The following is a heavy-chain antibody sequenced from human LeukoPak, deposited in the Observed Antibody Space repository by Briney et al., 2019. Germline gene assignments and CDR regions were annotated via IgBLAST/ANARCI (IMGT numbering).Heavy chain of an antibody. CDR1: GYSFSNYW. Sequence: GESLKISCKESGYSFSNYWIGWARQMPGKGLEWMGFIYGGGSDTRYSPSFQGQVTMSVDKSISTAYLQWSSLEASDTAMYYCARRKWLYYSSGWYGGGEFDYWGQGTLVTVSS. J-gene: IGHJ4*02. V-gene: IGHV5-51*01. D-gene: IGHD6-19*01. CDR2: IYGGGSDT. CDR3: ARRKWLYYSSGWYGGGEFDY.